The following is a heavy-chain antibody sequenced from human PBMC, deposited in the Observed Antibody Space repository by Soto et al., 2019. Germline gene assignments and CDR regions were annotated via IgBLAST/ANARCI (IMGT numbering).Heavy chain of an antibody. Sequence: SETLSLTCTVSSGSISPYYWSWIRQPAGKGLEWIGRIYTSGSTDYNPSLKSRVTMSVDTSKSHFSLKLSSVTAADTAVYYCAREDSSTRRMDVWGQGPTVT. V-gene: IGHV4-4*07. CDR2: IYTSGST. D-gene: IGHD6-19*01. CDR1: SGSISPYY. CDR3: AREDSSTRRMDV. J-gene: IGHJ6*02.